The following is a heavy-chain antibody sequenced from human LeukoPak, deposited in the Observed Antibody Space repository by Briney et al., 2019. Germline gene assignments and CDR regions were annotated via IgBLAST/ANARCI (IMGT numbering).Heavy chain of an antibody. CDR3: ARAVRLHGGPYLIGP. D-gene: IGHD2-21*01. J-gene: IGHJ5*02. CDR1: GYTFTDYY. CDR2: INPNSSGT. V-gene: IGHV1-2*02. Sequence: GASVKVSCKTSGYTFTDYYLHWVRQAPGQGLEWMGWINPNSSGTSSAQKFQGRVTMTRDTSITTVYMEVSWLTSDDTAIYYCARAVRLHGGPYLIGPWGQGTLVTVSS.